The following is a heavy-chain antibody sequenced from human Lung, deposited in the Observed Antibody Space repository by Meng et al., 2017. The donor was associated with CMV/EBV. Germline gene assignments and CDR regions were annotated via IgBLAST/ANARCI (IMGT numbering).Heavy chain of an antibody. V-gene: IGHV4-31*03. D-gene: IGHD4-17*01. CDR3: ARTNYGDYNWFDP. CDR1: GGSISSGGFY. CDR2: IYYSGST. J-gene: IGHJ5*02. Sequence: QGQLQQAGPGLVKPSQPLPLTCTVSGGSISSGGFYWSWIRQHPGKGLEWIGYIYYSGSTYYNPSLRSRVAISIDTSKNQFSLKLTSVTAADTAVYFCARTNYGDYNWFDPWGQGTLVTVSS.